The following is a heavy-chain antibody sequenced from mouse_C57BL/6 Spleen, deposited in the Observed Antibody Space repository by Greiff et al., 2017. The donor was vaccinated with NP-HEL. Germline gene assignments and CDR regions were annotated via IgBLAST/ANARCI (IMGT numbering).Heavy chain of an antibody. CDR3: VREEGLRRGFAY. CDR2: IRSKSSNYAT. D-gene: IGHD2-4*01. Sequence: EVQLQQSGGGLVQPKGSLKLSCAASGFTFNTYAMHWVRQAPGKGLEWVARIRSKSSNYATYYADSVKDRFTISRDDSQSMLYLQMNNLKTEDTAMYYCVREEGLRRGFAYWGQGTLVTVSA. V-gene: IGHV10-3*01. J-gene: IGHJ3*01. CDR1: GFTFNTYA.